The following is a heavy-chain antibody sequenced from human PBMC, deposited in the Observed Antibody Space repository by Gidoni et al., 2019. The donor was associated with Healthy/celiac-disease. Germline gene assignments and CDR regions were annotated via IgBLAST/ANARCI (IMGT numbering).Heavy chain of an antibody. CDR1: GYSISSGYY. D-gene: IGHD5-18*01. V-gene: IGHV4-38-2*01. CDR2: IYHSGST. CDR3: ANVPEVGYSYGPNHFDY. J-gene: IGHJ4*02. Sequence: QVQLQESGPGLVKPSETLSLTCAVSGYSISSGYYWGWIRQPPGKGLEWIGSIYHSGSTYYNPSLKSRVTISVDTSKNQFSLKLSSVTAADTAVYYCANVPEVGYSYGPNHFDYWGQGTLVTVSS.